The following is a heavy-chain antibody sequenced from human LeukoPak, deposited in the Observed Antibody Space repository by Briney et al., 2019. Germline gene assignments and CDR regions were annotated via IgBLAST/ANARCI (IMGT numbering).Heavy chain of an antibody. Sequence: ASAKVSCKASGYTFTSYAMHWVRQAPGQRLEWMGWINAGNGNTKYSQEFQGRVTITRDTSASTAYMELSSLRSEDMAVYYCARGRIAAADTADYYYYYYMDVWGKGTTVTVSS. CDR2: INAGNGNT. CDR3: ARGRIAAADTADYYYYYYMDV. D-gene: IGHD6-13*01. J-gene: IGHJ6*03. V-gene: IGHV1-3*03. CDR1: GYTFTSYA.